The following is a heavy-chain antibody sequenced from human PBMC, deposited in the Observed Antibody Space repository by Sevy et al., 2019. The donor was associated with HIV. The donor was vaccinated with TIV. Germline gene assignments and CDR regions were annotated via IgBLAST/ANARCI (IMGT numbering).Heavy chain of an antibody. V-gene: IGHV3-15*01. CDR3: TTEALDYGDPDYYYYGMDV. D-gene: IGHD4-17*01. CDR2: IKSKTDSGTT. J-gene: IGHJ6*02. Sequence: GGSLRLSCGASGFIFSTVWMSWVRQAPGKGLEWVGRIKSKTDSGTTDYAAHVKGRITISSDDSKNTLYLQMNSLKTEDTAVYYCTTEALDYGDPDYYYYGMDVWGQGTTVTVSS. CDR1: GFIFSTVW.